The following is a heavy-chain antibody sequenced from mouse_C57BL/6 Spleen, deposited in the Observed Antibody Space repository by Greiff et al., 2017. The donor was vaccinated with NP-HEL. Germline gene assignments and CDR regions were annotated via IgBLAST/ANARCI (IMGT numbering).Heavy chain of an antibody. D-gene: IGHD1-1*01. V-gene: IGHV5-9-1*02. CDR2: ISSGGDYI. CDR1: GFTFSSYA. CDR3: TRGGYYGSSYGAY. Sequence: DVMLVESGEGLVKPGGSLKLSCAASGFTFSSYAMSWVRQTPEKRLEWVAYISSGGDYIYYADTVKGRFTISRDNARNALYLQMSSLKSEDTAMYYCTRGGYYGSSYGAYWGQGTLVTVSA. J-gene: IGHJ3*01.